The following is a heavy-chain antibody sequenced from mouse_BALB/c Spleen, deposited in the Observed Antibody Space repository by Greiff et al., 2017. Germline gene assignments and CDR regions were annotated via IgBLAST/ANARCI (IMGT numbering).Heavy chain of an antibody. V-gene: IGHV1-84*02. Sequence: LKESGPELVKPGASVKISCKASGYTFTDYYINWVKQKPGQGLEWIGWIYPGSGNTKYNEKFKGKATLTVDTSSSTAYMQLSSLTSEDTAVYFCAIPYGNYSYWYFDVWGAGTTVTVSS. D-gene: IGHD2-1*01. CDR3: AIPYGNYSYWYFDV. CDR2: IYPGSGNT. J-gene: IGHJ1*01. CDR1: GYTFTDYY.